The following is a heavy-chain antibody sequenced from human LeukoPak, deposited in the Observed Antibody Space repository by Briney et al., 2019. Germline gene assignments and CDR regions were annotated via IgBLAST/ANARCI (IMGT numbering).Heavy chain of an antibody. CDR1: GGSISSGGYS. V-gene: IGHV4-30-2*01. D-gene: IGHD5-12*01. J-gene: IGHJ4*02. CDR3: ARGEGGYDSPFDY. CDR2: IYHSGST. Sequence: SETLSLTCAVSGGSISSGGYSWSWIRQPPGKGLEWIGYIYHSGSTYYNPSLKSRVTISVDRSKNQFSLKVSSVTAADTAVYYCARGEGGYDSPFDYWGQGTLVTVSS.